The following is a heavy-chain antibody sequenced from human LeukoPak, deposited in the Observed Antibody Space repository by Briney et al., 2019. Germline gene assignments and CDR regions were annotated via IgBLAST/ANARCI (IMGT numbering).Heavy chain of an antibody. J-gene: IGHJ5*02. CDR1: GGSISSSSYY. Sequence: SETLSLTCTVSGGSISSSSYYWGWIRQPPGKGLEWIGSIYYSGSTYYNPSLKSRVTISVDTSKNQFSLKLSSVTAADTAVYYCARSSGYSSNGGLNWCDTWGQGTLVTVSS. CDR3: ARSSGYSSNGGLNWCDT. V-gene: IGHV4-39*01. CDR2: IYYSGST. D-gene: IGHD6-13*01.